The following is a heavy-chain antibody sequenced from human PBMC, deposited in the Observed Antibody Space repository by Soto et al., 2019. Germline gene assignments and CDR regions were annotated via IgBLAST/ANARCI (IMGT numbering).Heavy chain of an antibody. D-gene: IGHD6-13*01. CDR2: ICYDGSNT. CDR1: GFIFRSYA. CDR3: ARDRSSWLTDWFDP. J-gene: IGHJ5*02. Sequence: GGSLRLSCSAPGFIFRSYAMYWVRQAPGKGLEWVAVICYDGSNTNYADSVKGRFTISRDNSKNTLYLQMNSLRVEDTAVYYCARDRSSWLTDWFDPWGHGTLVTVSS. V-gene: IGHV3-33*07.